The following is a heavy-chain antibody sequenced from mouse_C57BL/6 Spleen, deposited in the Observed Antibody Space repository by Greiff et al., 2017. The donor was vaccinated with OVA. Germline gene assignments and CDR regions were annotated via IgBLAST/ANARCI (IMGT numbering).Heavy chain of an antibody. CDR1: GFTFSDYG. V-gene: IGHV5-17*01. CDR3: ARLLYYAMDY. J-gene: IGHJ4*01. Sequence: EVMLVESGGGLVKPGGSLKLSCAASGFTFSDYGMHWVRQAPEKGLEWVAYTVKGRFTISRDNAKNTLFLQMTSLRSEDTAMYYCARLLYYAMDYWGQGTSVTVSS.